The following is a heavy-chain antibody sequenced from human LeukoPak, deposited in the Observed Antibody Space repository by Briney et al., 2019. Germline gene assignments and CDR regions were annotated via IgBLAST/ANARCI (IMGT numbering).Heavy chain of an antibody. CDR2: IYTSGST. CDR1: GGSISSYY. Sequence: PSETLSLTCTVSGGSISSYYWSWLRQPAGRGLEWIGRIYTSGSTNYNPSLKRRVTMSVDTSKNQFSLRLSSVTAAETAVYYCARIAVAGVDYWGQGNLVTVSS. D-gene: IGHD6-19*01. V-gene: IGHV4-4*07. J-gene: IGHJ4*02. CDR3: ARIAVAGVDY.